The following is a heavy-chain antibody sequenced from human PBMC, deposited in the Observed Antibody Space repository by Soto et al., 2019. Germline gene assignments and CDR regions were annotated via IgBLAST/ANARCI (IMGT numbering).Heavy chain of an antibody. Sequence: QVHLVQSGSEVKKPGSSVTVSCKASGGTFNTYTFSWVRQAPGQGLEWMGSILPIMGSVNYAHDFRGRLSITADPSTTTAYMELTSLTSHDTAIYYCARIPRYSYPTSDTLDNWGQGTLVTVSS. CDR2: ILPIMGSV. CDR1: GGTFNTYT. V-gene: IGHV1-69*01. J-gene: IGHJ4*02. D-gene: IGHD2-15*01. CDR3: ARIPRYSYPTSDTLDN.